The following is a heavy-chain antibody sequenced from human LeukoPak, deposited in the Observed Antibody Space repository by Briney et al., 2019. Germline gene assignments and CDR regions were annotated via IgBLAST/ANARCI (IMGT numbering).Heavy chain of an antibody. Sequence: KSSETLSLTCTVSGGSISSYYWSWIRQPAGKGLEWIGRIYTSGSTNYNPSLKSRVTMSVDTSKNQFSLKLSSVTAAGTAVYYCARDTYYYDSSGYWPAFDIWGQGTMVTASS. CDR3: ARDTYYYDSSGYWPAFDI. CDR1: GGSISSYY. J-gene: IGHJ3*02. D-gene: IGHD3-22*01. CDR2: IYTSGST. V-gene: IGHV4-4*07.